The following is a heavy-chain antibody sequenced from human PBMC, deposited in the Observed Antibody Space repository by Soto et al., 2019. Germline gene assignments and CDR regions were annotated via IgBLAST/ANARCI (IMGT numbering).Heavy chain of an antibody. Sequence: PGGSLRLSCAASGFTFSSYSMNWVRQAPGKGLEWVSSISSSSSYIYYADSVKGRFTISRDNAKNSLYLQMNSLRAEDTAVYYCARDYSYDSSGYYLISAFDIWGQGTMVTVSS. D-gene: IGHD3-22*01. CDR1: GFTFSSYS. V-gene: IGHV3-21*01. J-gene: IGHJ3*02. CDR2: ISSSSSYI. CDR3: ARDYSYDSSGYYLISAFDI.